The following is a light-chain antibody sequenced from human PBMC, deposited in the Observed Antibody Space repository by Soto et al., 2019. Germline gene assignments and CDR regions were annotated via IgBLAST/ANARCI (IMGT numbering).Light chain of an antibody. CDR1: QGIRSY. CDR3: QQYYSYSWT. Sequence: MTQSPSSLSASTGDIVTITCRASQGIRSYLAWYQQKPGKAPKLLIYAASTLQSGVPSRFRGSGSGTDFTLTISCLQSEDFATYYCQQYYSYSWTFGQGTKVDIK. V-gene: IGKV1-8*01. J-gene: IGKJ1*01. CDR2: AAS.